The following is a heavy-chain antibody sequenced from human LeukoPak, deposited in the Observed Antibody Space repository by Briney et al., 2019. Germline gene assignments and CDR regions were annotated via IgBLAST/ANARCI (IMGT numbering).Heavy chain of an antibody. CDR1: GSTFSSYW. CDR3: ARVRVVATILIDY. CDR2: IKQDGSEK. J-gene: IGHJ4*02. D-gene: IGHD5-12*01. V-gene: IGHV3-7*01. Sequence: GGSLRLSCAASGSTFSSYWMSWVRQAPGKGLEWVANIKQDGSEKYYVDSVKGRFSISRDNAKNSLYLQMNSLRAEDTAVYYCARVRVVATILIDYWGQGTLVTVSS.